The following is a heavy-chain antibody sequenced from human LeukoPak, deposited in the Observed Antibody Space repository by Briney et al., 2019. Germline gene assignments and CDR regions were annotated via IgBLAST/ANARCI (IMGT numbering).Heavy chain of an antibody. CDR1: GFTFSSYW. J-gene: IGHJ2*01. CDR3: ATEVVPAAIRGWYFDL. Sequence: LSGGSLRLSCAASGFTFSSYWMSWVRQAPGKGLEWAANIKQDGSEKYYVDSVKGRFTISRDNAKNSLYLQMNSLRAEDTAVYYCATEVVPAAIRGWYFDLWGRGTLVTVSS. CDR2: IKQDGSEK. D-gene: IGHD2-2*01. V-gene: IGHV3-7*03.